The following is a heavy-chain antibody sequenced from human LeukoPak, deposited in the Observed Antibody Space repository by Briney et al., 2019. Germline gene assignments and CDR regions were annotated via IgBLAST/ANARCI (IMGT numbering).Heavy chain of an antibody. CDR1: GYSLTELS. V-gene: IGHV1-24*01. J-gene: IGHJ4*02. CDR3: TTGKIYCGSCSDDY. D-gene: IGHD2-15*01. CDR2: FDSDEPADCET. Sequence: ASLTVSCTVSGYSLTELSMHWVRQAPGKGLEWMGGFDSDEPADCETTFAQKFQRRVTMTEDTSTDTAYMELSSLRSEDTAIYYCTTGKIYCGSCSDDYWRQGTLVTVSS.